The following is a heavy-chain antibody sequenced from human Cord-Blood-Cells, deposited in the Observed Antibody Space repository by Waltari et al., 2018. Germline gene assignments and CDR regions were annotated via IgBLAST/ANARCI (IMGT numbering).Heavy chain of an antibody. D-gene: IGHD6-6*01. CDR1: GSTFTGYY. CDR2: INPNSGGT. V-gene: IGHV1-2*02. CDR3: ARGYSSSYYYYGMDV. Sequence: QVQLVQSGAEVKKPGASVKVSCKASGSTFTGYYMPWVRQAPGQGLEWMGWINPNSGGTNYAQKFQGRVTMTRDTSISTAYMELSRLRSDDTAVYYCARGYSSSYYYYGMDVWGQGTTVTVSS. J-gene: IGHJ6*02.